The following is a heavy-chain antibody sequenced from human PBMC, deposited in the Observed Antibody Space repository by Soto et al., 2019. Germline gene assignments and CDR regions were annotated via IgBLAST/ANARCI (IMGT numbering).Heavy chain of an antibody. CDR2: IIPIFGTA. D-gene: IGHD6-19*01. CDR3: ARSGINSPDRWMVEPVQH. Sequence: GASVKVSCKASGGTFSSYAISWVRQAPGQGLEWMGGIIPIFGTANYAQKFQGRVTITADESTSTAYMELSSLRSDDTAVYYCARSGINSPDRWMVEPVQHWGQGTLVTVSS. CDR1: GGTFSSYA. J-gene: IGHJ1*01. V-gene: IGHV1-69*13.